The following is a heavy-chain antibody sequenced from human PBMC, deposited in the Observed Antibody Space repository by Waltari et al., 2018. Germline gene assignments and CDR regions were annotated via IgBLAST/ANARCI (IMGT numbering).Heavy chain of an antibody. D-gene: IGHD1-1*01. CDR1: GASIRSGDHY. V-gene: IGHV4-30-4*01. J-gene: IGHJ4*02. CDR2: IYYTGNT. CDR3: ARGPPRTGPSPFDF. Sequence: QVQLQESGPGLVKPSQTLSLTCTVSGASIRSGDHYWSWFRQPPGKGLEWIAYIYYTGNTDYVPSLKSRLTTSVDTSKNQLSLRLTSVTAADTAVYYCARGPPRTGPSPFDFWGQGILVTVSS.